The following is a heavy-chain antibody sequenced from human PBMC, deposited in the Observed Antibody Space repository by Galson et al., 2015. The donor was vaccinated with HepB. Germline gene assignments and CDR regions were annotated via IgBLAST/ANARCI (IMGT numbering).Heavy chain of an antibody. D-gene: IGHD3-9*01. V-gene: IGHV5-10-1*01. CDR1: GYSFTSYW. J-gene: IGHJ6*02. Sequence: QSGAEVKKPGESLRISCKGSGYSFTSYWISWVRQMPGKGLEWMGRIDPSDSYTNYSPSFQGHVTISADKSISTAYLQWSSLKASDTAMYYCARRMGYDILTGYYYYYGMDVWGQGTTVTVSS. CDR2: IDPSDSYT. CDR3: ARRMGYDILTGYYYYYGMDV.